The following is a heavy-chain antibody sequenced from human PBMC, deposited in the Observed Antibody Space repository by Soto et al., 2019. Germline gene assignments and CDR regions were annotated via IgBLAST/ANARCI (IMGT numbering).Heavy chain of an antibody. J-gene: IGHJ4*02. CDR3: ARGFYGSGSYPLD. D-gene: IGHD3-10*01. CDR1: GGSFSGYY. Sequence: QVQLQQWGAGLLKPSETLSLTCAVYGGSFSGYYWSWIRQPPGKGLEWIGEINHSGSTNCNPSLKSRVTISVDTSKNQFSLKLSSVTAADTAVYYCARGFYGSGSYPLDWGQGTLVTVSS. V-gene: IGHV4-34*01. CDR2: INHSGST.